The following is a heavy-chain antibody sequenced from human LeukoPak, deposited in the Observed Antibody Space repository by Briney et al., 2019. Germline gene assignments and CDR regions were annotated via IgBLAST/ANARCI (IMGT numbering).Heavy chain of an antibody. CDR1: GGSISTYY. J-gene: IGHJ4*02. D-gene: IGHD4-17*01. Sequence: PAETLSLTCAVSGGSISTYYRSWIRQPPGEGLGWIAYIYYSGSTNYNPSLRSRVTVAVDTSKNQFSLKLTSVTAADTAVYYCARGNRDDYGFYYFDYWGQGTLVTVSS. V-gene: IGHV4-59*01. CDR2: IYYSGST. CDR3: ARGNRDDYGFYYFDY.